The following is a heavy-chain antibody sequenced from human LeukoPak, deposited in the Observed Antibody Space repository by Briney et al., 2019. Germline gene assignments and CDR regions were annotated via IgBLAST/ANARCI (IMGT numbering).Heavy chain of an antibody. CDR3: ARGGTTAYYYHYYMDV. Sequence: KPGGSLRLSCAASGFTFSSYSMNWVRQAPGKGLEWVSSISSSSSYIYYADSVKGRFTISRDNAKNSLYLQMNSLRAEDTAVYYCARGGTTAYYYHYYMDVWGKGTTVTVSS. D-gene: IGHD1-26*01. V-gene: IGHV3-21*01. CDR2: ISSSSSYI. J-gene: IGHJ6*03. CDR1: GFTFSSYS.